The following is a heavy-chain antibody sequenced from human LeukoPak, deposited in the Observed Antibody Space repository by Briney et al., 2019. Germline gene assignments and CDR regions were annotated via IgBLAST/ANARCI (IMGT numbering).Heavy chain of an antibody. V-gene: IGHV1-69*05. CDR3: ASKGGDTGAFDI. Sequence: SVKVSCKASGDTFSSYAISWVRQAPGQGLEWMGRIIPIFGTANYAQKFQGRVTITTDESTSTAYMELSSLRSEDTAVYYCASKGGDTGAFDIWGQGTMVTVSS. CDR1: GDTFSSYA. J-gene: IGHJ3*02. CDR2: IIPIFGTA. D-gene: IGHD2-8*02.